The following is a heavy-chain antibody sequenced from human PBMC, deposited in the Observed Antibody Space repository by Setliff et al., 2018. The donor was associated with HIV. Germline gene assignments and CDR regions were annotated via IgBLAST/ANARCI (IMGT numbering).Heavy chain of an antibody. CDR3: VKPYTGYYYDGSVYDDF. CDR2: MNQSGTT. CDR1: GTSFSDHY. D-gene: IGHD3-22*01. V-gene: IGHV4-34*01. Sequence: PSETLSLTCSVYGTSFSDHYWSWVRQTPGKGLEWIGEMNQSGTTNYNPSLKSRVTMSIDTSERQFSLKLTSVTAADTAVYYCVKPYTGYYYDGSVYDDFWGQGTRVTVSS. J-gene: IGHJ4*02.